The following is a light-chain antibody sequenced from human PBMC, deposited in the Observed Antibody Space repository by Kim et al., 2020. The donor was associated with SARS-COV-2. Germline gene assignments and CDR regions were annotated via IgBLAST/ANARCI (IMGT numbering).Light chain of an antibody. CDR2: YDT. CDR3: QVWDSSSDHWV. J-gene: IGLJ3*02. V-gene: IGLV3-21*04. CDR1: NIGSKR. Sequence: APRKTARITGGGNNIGSKRVHWYQQKPGQAPVLVIYYDTDRPSGIPERFAGSNSGNTATLTISRVEAGDEADYYCQVWDSSSDHWVFGGGTQLTVL.